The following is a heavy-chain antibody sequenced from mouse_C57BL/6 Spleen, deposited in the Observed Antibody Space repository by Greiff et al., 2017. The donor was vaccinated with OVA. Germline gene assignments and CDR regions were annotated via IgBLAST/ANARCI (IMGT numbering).Heavy chain of an antibody. CDR1: GFSLTSYG. V-gene: IGHV2-2*01. D-gene: IGHD1-1*01. CDR3: ARNYGSLYAMDY. CDR2: RWSGGST. J-gene: IGHJ4*01. Sequence: VKVVESGPGLVQPSQSLSITCTVSGFSLTSYGVHWVRQSPGKGLEWLGVRWSGGSTDYNAPFISRLSISKDNSNSQVFFKMNSLQADDTAIYYCARNYGSLYAMDYWGQGTSVTVSS.